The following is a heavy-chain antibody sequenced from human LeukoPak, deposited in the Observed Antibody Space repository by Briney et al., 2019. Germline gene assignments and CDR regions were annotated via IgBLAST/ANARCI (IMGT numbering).Heavy chain of an antibody. Sequence: GASVKVSCKVSGYTLTELSMHWVRQAPGKGLEWMGGFDPEDGKTIYAQKFQGRVTMTEDTSTDTAYMELSSLRSEDTAVYYCATPVPASYYYYYGMDVWGKGTTVTVSS. CDR1: GYTLTELS. CDR2: FDPEDGKT. V-gene: IGHV1-24*01. CDR3: ATPVPASYYYYYGMDV. J-gene: IGHJ6*04.